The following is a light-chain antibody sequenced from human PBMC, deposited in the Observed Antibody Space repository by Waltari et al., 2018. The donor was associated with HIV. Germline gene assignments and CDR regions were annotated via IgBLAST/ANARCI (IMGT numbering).Light chain of an antibody. CDR1: SPTIGSTY. Sequence: QSVFPQPPSASGTPGQRVSISCSGRSPTIGSTYVYWYQQFPGTTPKLLISRTEQRPSGFADRFSGSKSGTSASLAISGLRTEDEASYYCATWDDGLNGPVFGGGTTLTVL. J-gene: IGLJ3*02. CDR2: RTE. V-gene: IGLV1-47*01. CDR3: ATWDDGLNGPV.